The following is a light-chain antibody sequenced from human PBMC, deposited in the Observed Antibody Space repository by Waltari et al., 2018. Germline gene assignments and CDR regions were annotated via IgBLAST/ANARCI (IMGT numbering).Light chain of an antibody. J-gene: IGLJ3*02. V-gene: IGLV8-61*01. CDR2: KTN. Sequence: QTVVTQEPSLSVSPGGTVTLTCAFSSGSLSSTSYASWYQQTPGQAPRTLVFKTNSRSSGVPDRFSGSILGNKAALTITGAQADDESDYYCLLYMGSDIWVFGGGTKLTVL. CDR3: LLYMGSDIWV. CDR1: SGSLSSTSY.